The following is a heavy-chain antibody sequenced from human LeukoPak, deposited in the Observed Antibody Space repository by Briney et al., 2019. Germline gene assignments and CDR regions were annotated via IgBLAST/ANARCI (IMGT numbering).Heavy chain of an antibody. J-gene: IGHJ6*03. CDR1: GYTFTSYG. CDR3: ARGKSIVNSGGYYYYYMDV. Sequence: ASVKVSCKASGYTFTSYGISWVRQAPGQGLEWMGWISAYNGNTNYAQKLQGRVTMTTDTSTSTAYMELRSLRSDDTAVYYCARGKSIVNSGGYYYYYMDVWGKGTTVTVSS. D-gene: IGHD4-23*01. V-gene: IGHV1-18*01. CDR2: ISAYNGNT.